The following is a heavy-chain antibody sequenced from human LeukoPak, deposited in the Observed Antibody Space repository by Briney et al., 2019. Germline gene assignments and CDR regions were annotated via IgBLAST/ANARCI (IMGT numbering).Heavy chain of an antibody. Sequence: GGSVRLSCPASGFTFSSTAMSWVRQAPGKGLEWLSVISGSDSSTYYADSVKGRFTISRDNSKNTLYLQMNSLIAEDTAIYYCAKDRRVGCSTTTCYLFDYWGQGTLVTVSS. CDR2: ISGSDSST. J-gene: IGHJ4*02. CDR1: GFTFSSTA. D-gene: IGHD2-2*01. V-gene: IGHV3-23*01. CDR3: AKDRRVGCSTTTCYLFDY.